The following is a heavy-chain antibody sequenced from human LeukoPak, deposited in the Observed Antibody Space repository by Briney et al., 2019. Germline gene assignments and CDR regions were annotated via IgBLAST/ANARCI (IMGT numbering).Heavy chain of an antibody. CDR2: ISAYNGNT. D-gene: IGHD2-21*02. J-gene: IGHJ4*02. Sequence: GASVKVSCKASGYTFTSYGISWVRQAPGQGLEWMGWISAYNGNTNYAQKLQGRVTMTTDTSTSTAYMARRSLRSDDTAVYYCARDLKFDCGGDCSYTHFDYWGQGTLVTVSS. CDR3: ARDLKFDCGGDCSYTHFDY. CDR1: GYTFTSYG. V-gene: IGHV1-18*01.